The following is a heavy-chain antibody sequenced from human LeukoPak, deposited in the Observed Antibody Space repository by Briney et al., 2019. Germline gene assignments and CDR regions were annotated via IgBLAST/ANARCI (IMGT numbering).Heavy chain of an antibody. CDR3: AKIRLVAASLEAFDI. J-gene: IGHJ3*02. D-gene: IGHD2-15*01. V-gene: IGHV5-51*01. CDR1: GYSFTSYW. Sequence: GESLKISCKGSGYSFTSYWIGWVRQMPGKGLEWMGNIYPGDSDTTYSPSFQDQVTISADESISTAYLHWSSLKASDTAMYFCAKIRLVAASLEAFDIWGQGTTVTVSS. CDR2: IYPGDSDT.